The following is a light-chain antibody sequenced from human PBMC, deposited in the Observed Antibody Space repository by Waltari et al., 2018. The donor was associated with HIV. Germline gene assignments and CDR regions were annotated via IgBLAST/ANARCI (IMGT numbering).Light chain of an antibody. CDR3: LQERGFPRT. CDR2: SAS. CDR1: QGIENG. Sequence: DIQMTQSPSSLSASVGDRVTITCRASQGIENGLGWYQQKPGKCPMRLIYSASILHTGVPSRFRGGGSGTHFTLSMDGLRPEDFAIYFCLQERGFPRTFGQGTK. J-gene: IGKJ1*01. V-gene: IGKV1-17*01.